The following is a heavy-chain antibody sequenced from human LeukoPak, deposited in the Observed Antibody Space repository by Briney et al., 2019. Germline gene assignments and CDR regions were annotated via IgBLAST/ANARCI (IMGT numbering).Heavy chain of an antibody. V-gene: IGHV4-39*01. Sequence: SETLSLSCTVSGGSISSSSFYRGWIRQPPGKGLEWIASIYYSGSTYYSPSLKSRATISVDTSRNQFSLKLSSVTAADTAVYYCARKYLGGDALDIWGQGTMVTVSS. CDR2: IYYSGST. CDR1: GGSISSSSFY. D-gene: IGHD3-16*01. J-gene: IGHJ3*02. CDR3: ARKYLGGDALDI.